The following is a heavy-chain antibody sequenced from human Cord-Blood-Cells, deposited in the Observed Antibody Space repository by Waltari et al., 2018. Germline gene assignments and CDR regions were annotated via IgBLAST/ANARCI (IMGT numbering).Heavy chain of an antibody. V-gene: IGHV4-39*01. D-gene: IGHD1-26*01. CDR1: GGSISSGSYY. J-gene: IGHJ4*02. Sequence: QLQLQESGPGLVKPSETLSLTCTVSGGSISSGSYYWGWIRQPPGKGLEWIGSIYYSGSTYYNPSHKSRVTISVDTSKNQFSLKLSSVTAADTAVYYCARFSGSFDYWGQGTLVTVSS. CDR3: ARFSGSFDY. CDR2: IYYSGST.